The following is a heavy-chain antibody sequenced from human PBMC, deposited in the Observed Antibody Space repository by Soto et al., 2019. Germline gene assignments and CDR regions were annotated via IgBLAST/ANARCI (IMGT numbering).Heavy chain of an antibody. CDR3: ARDSFYCGGRYCYHYSFYMDV. CDR1: GYNFSSHD. CDR2: INAGNGNT. Sequence: GASVKVSCKASGYNFSSHDIHWVRQAPGQGLEWMGWINAGNGNTRYSQKFQDRITITRDASASTAYMELSSLRSEDTAIYYCARDSFYCGGRYCYHYSFYMDVWGKGTTDTVSS. J-gene: IGHJ6*03. D-gene: IGHD2-21*01. V-gene: IGHV1-3*01.